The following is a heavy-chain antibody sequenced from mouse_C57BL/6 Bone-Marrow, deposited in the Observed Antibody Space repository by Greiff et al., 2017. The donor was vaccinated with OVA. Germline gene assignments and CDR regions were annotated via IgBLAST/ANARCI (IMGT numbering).Heavy chain of an antibody. Sequence: QVQLQQPGAELVKPGASVKLSCKASGYTFTSYWMHWVKQRPGRGLEWIGRIDPNSGGTKYNEKFKSKSTLTVDKPSSTAYMQLSSLTSEDSAVYYCARSIPTAQAKGLYAMDYWGQGTSVTVSS. D-gene: IGHD3-2*02. J-gene: IGHJ4*01. CDR1: GYTFTSYW. CDR2: IDPNSGGT. CDR3: ARSIPTAQAKGLYAMDY. V-gene: IGHV1-72*01.